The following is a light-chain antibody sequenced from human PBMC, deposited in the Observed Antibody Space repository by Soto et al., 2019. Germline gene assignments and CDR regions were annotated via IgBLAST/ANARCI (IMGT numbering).Light chain of an antibody. CDR1: SSDVGGYNY. CDR3: SSYTSSSTYVV. CDR2: EVS. V-gene: IGLV2-14*01. J-gene: IGLJ2*01. Sequence: QSALTQPASVSGSPGQSITISCTGTSSDVGGYNYVSWYQQHPGKAPKLMIYEVSNRPSGVSNRFSGSKSGNTASLTISGXXXXXXXXXYCSSYTSSSTYVVFGGGTKLTV.